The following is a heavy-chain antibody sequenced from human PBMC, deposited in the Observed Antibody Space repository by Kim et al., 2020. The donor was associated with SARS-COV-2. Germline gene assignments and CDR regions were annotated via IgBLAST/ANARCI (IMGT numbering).Heavy chain of an antibody. CDR3: GKDLVPGGMDV. V-gene: IGHV3-9*01. J-gene: IGHJ6*02. CDR2: RI. D-gene: IGHD7-27*01. Sequence: RIDYADSLKGRFTVSRDNAKNSLYLQMNSLRVDDTALYYCGKDLVPGGMDVWGQGTTVTVSS.